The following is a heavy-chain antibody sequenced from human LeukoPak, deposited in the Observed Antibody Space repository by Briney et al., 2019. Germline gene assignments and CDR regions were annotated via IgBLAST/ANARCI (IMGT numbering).Heavy chain of an antibody. CDR1: GFTFSSYG. V-gene: IGHV3-30*02. Sequence: QTGGSLRLSCAASGFTFSSYGIHWVRQAPGKGLEWVAFIRYDGSNKYYADSVKGRFTISRDNSKNTLYLQMNSLRVEDTAVYYCATLPYYYDSSGSYYFDYWGQGTLVTVSS. CDR2: IRYDGSNK. D-gene: IGHD3-22*01. CDR3: ATLPYYYDSSGSYYFDY. J-gene: IGHJ4*02.